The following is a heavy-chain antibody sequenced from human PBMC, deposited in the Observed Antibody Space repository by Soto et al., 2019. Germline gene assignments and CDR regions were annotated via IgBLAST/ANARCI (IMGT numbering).Heavy chain of an antibody. D-gene: IGHD3-3*01. CDR3: ARTGATIFGVVPDSYYYVMDV. Sequence: PSETLSLTCTVSGGSISSYYWSWIRQPPGKGLEWIGYIYYSGSTNYNPSLKSRVTISVDTSKNQFSLKLSSVTAADTAVYYCARTGATIFGVVPDSYYYVMDVWGKGTTVTVSS. CDR2: IYYSGST. V-gene: IGHV4-59*01. J-gene: IGHJ6*04. CDR1: GGSISSYY.